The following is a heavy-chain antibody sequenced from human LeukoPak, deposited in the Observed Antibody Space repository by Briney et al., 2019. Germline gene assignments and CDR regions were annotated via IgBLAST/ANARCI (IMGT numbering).Heavy chain of an antibody. V-gene: IGHV1-2*06. Sequence: ASVKVSCKASGYAFTGYYMHWVRQAPGQGLEWIGRINPNSGGTNYAQKFQGRVTMTRDTSISTAYMELSRLRSDDTAVYYCHYYDSSGYYQFDYWGQGTLVTVPS. CDR2: INPNSGGT. CDR1: GYAFTGYY. CDR3: HYYDSSGYYQFDY. D-gene: IGHD3-22*01. J-gene: IGHJ4*02.